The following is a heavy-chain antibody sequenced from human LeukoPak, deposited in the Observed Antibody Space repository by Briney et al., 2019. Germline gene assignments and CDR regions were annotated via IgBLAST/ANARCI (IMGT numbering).Heavy chain of an antibody. CDR1: GGSISSSNW. CDR3: ASSIRYSGYEADY. Sequence: PSETLFLTCAVSGGSISSSNWWSWVRQPPGKGLEWIGEIYHSGSTNYNPSLKSRVTISVDKSKSQFSLKLSSVTAADTAVYYCASSIRYSGYEADYWGQGTLVTVSS. J-gene: IGHJ4*02. V-gene: IGHV4-4*02. D-gene: IGHD5-12*01. CDR2: IYHSGST.